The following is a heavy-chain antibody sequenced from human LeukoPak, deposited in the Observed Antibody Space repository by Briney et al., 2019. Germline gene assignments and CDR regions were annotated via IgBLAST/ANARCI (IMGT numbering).Heavy chain of an antibody. CDR2: INHSGTT. D-gene: IGHD1-1*01. J-gene: IGHJ5*02. Sequence: PSETLSLTCAVHGGSLSGFYWGWIRQPPGKGLEWIGEINHSGTTNYNPSLKSRVTISVDTSKNQVSLDLASVTAADTAVYYCARASSFDKTTRWNPAYFGPWGPGSLVTVAS. CDR1: GGSLSGFY. V-gene: IGHV4-34*01. CDR3: ARASSFDKTTRWNPAYFGP.